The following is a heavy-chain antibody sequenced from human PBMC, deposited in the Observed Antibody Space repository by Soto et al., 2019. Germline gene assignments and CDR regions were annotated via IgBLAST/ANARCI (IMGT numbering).Heavy chain of an antibody. Sequence: EVQLLESGGGLVQPGGSLRLSCAASGFTFSSYAMSWVRQAPGKGLEWVSAISGSRGNTYYADSVKGRFTISRDNSKNTLYLQXXXXXXXXXAXXXXXXXXXXXXXFDYWGQGTLVTVSS. J-gene: IGHJ4*02. CDR3: XXXXXXXXXFDY. V-gene: IGHV3-23*01. CDR2: ISGSRGNT. CDR1: GFTFSSYA.